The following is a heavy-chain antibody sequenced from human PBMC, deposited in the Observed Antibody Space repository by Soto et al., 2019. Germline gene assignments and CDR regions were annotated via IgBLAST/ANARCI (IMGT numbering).Heavy chain of an antibody. CDR3: ASTPRGWSGYSLNYYGLDV. CDR1: GFTFSSYD. V-gene: IGHV3-48*03. Sequence: VGSLRLSCAASGFTFSSYDMNWVRQAPGKGLEWVSYISSSGYNIYYADSVKGRFTISRDNAENLVYLQMNSLRAEDTAVYYCASTPRGWSGYSLNYYGLDVWGQGTTVTVSS. J-gene: IGHJ6*02. D-gene: IGHD3-3*01. CDR2: ISSSGYNI.